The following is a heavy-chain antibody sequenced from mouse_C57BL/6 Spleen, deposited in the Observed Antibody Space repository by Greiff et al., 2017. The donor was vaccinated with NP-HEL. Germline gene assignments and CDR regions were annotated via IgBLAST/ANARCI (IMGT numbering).Heavy chain of an antibody. D-gene: IGHD1-1*02. CDR3: TRVVKGFYAMDY. CDR1: GFTFSSYA. V-gene: IGHV5-9-1*02. CDR2: ISSGGDYI. Sequence: DVMLVESGEGLVKPGGSLKLSCAASGFTFSSYAMSWVRQTPEKRLEWVAYISSGGDYIYYADTVKGRFTISRDNARNTLYLQMSSLKSEDTAMYYCTRVVKGFYAMDYWGQGTSVTVSS. J-gene: IGHJ4*01.